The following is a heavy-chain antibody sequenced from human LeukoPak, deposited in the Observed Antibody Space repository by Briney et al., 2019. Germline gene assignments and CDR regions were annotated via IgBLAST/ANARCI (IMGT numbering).Heavy chain of an antibody. J-gene: IGHJ6*03. CDR2: VDHTGST. CDR1: DDSITMYY. D-gene: IGHD4-11*01. V-gene: IGHV4-59*01. CDR3: ARGRVSSSTWYSTYYYFFYMDF. Sequence: PSETLSLTCTVSDDSITMYYWTWIRQPPGKGLEWIGYVDHTGSTKFNPSLNGRVSISRDTSNNFFSLRLRSVTAADTAVYFCARGRVSSSTWYSTYYYFFYMDFWGKGTTVTISS.